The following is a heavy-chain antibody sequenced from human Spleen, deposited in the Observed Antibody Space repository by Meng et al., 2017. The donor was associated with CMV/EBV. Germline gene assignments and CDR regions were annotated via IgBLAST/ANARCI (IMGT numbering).Heavy chain of an antibody. V-gene: IGHV3-21*01. Sequence: GGSLRLSCAASGFTFSSYNMNWVRQAPGKGLEWVSSISSSSSYIYYADSVKGRFTISRDNAKNSLHLQMNSLRAEDTAVYYCARPLIEYGTAHAMNVLGQGTTVTVSS. CDR1: GFTFSSYN. CDR2: ISSSSSYI. D-gene: IGHD6-6*01. CDR3: ARPLIEYGTAHAMNV. J-gene: IGHJ6*02.